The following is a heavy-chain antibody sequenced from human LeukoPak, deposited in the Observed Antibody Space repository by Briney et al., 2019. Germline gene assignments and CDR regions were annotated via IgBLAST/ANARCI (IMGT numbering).Heavy chain of an antibody. V-gene: IGHV1-18*01. CDR3: ARIFTGDFWSGYPSDI. D-gene: IGHD3-3*01. CDR2: ISVYNGNT. CDR1: GYTFTSYG. Sequence: ASVKVSCKASGYTFTSYGISWVRQAPGQGLEWMGWISVYNGNTNYAQKLQGRVTMTTDTSTSTAYMELRSLRSDDTAVYYCARIFTGDFWSGYPSDIWGQGTMVTVSS. J-gene: IGHJ3*02.